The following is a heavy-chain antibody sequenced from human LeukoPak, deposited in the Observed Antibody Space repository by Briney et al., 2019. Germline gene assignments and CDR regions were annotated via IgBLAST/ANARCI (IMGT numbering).Heavy chain of an antibody. D-gene: IGHD6-19*01. CDR1: GFTFDDYA. V-gene: IGHV3-9*01. CDR2: ISWNSGSI. J-gene: IGHJ4*02. CDR3: AKDSSGWFLTPFDY. Sequence: PGGSLRLSCAASGFTFDDYAMHWVRQAPGKGLEWVSGISWNSGSIGYADSVKGRFTISRDNSKNTLYLQMNSLRAEDTAVYYCAKDSSGWFLTPFDYWGQGTLVTVSS.